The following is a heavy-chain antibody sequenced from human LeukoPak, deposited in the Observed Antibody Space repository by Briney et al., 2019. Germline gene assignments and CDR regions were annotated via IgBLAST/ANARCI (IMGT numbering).Heavy chain of an antibody. V-gene: IGHV1-2*06. Sequence: ASVKVSCKASGNTFTGYHMHWVRQAPGQGLEWMGRINPNSGDTNYAQKFQGRVTMTRDTSISTAYMELSRLRFDDTAVYYCARDYCSSTSCLFDYWGQGTLVTVSS. CDR2: INPNSGDT. CDR1: GNTFTGYH. CDR3: ARDYCSSTSCLFDY. J-gene: IGHJ4*02. D-gene: IGHD2-2*01.